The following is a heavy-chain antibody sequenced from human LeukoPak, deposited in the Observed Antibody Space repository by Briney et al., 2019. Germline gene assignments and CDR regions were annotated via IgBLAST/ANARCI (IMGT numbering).Heavy chain of an antibody. CDR2: ISGSGGST. Sequence: GGSLRLSCAASGFTFSSYAMSWVRQAPGKGLEWVSAISGSGGSTYYADSVKGRFTISRDNSKNTLYLQMNSPRAEDTAVYYCAKGGGIGDYANWGQGTLVTVSS. CDR3: AKGGGIGDYAN. J-gene: IGHJ4*02. D-gene: IGHD4-17*01. V-gene: IGHV3-23*01. CDR1: GFTFSSYA.